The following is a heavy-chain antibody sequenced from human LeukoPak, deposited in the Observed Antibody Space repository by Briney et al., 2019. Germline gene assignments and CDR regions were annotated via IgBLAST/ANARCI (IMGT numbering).Heavy chain of an antibody. Sequence: ASVKVSCKASGYSFTNYGISWVRQAPGQGLEWMGWISGYNDNPKYAQKFQGRVTMTTDTSTSTTYMELRSLRSDDTAMYYCARGGYSDYPDYWGQGTLVIVSS. V-gene: IGHV1-18*01. CDR3: ARGGYSDYPDY. D-gene: IGHD4-11*01. CDR1: GYSFTNYG. J-gene: IGHJ4*02. CDR2: ISGYNDNP.